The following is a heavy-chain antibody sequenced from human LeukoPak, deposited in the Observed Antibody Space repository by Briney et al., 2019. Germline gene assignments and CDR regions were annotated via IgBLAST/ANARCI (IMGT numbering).Heavy chain of an antibody. CDR1: GGTFSSYA. V-gene: IGHV1-69*13. CDR2: IIPIFGTA. Sequence: APVKVSCKASGGTFSSYAISWVRQAPGQGLEWMGGIIPIFGTANYAQKFQGRVTITADESTSTAYMELSSLRSEDTAVYYCARGITGTTGVDYWGQGTLVTVSS. D-gene: IGHD1-20*01. J-gene: IGHJ4*02. CDR3: ARGITGTTGVDY.